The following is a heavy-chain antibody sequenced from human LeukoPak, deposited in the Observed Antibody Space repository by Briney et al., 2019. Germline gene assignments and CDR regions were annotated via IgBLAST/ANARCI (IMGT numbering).Heavy chain of an antibody. Sequence: GGSLRLSRAASGFTFSSYSMNWVRQAPGKGLEWVSHISGSSSTIYYADSVKGRFTISRDNAKSSLYLQMNSLRDEDTAVYYCARGAPSGSYYGYWGQGTLVTVSS. CDR2: ISGSSSTI. D-gene: IGHD1-26*01. CDR3: ARGAPSGSYYGY. J-gene: IGHJ4*02. V-gene: IGHV3-48*02. CDR1: GFTFSSYS.